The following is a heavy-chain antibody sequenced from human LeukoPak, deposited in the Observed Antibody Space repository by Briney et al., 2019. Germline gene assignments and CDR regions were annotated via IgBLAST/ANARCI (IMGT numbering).Heavy chain of an antibody. CDR3: ASWYYYDSSGAGDAFDI. Sequence: PSETLSLTCTVSGYSISSGYYWGWIRQPPGKGLEWIGSIYHSGSTYYNPSLKSRVTISVDTSKNQFSLKLSSVTAADTAVYYCASWYYYDSSGAGDAFDIWGQGTMVTVSS. CDR1: GYSISSGYY. CDR2: IYHSGST. D-gene: IGHD3-22*01. V-gene: IGHV4-38-2*02. J-gene: IGHJ3*02.